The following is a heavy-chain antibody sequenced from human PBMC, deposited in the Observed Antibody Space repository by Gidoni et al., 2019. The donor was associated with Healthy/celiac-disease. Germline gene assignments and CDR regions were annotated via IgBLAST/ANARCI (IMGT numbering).Heavy chain of an antibody. D-gene: IGHD3-10*01. J-gene: IGHJ4*02. CDR1: GGSISSSSYY. CDR3: ARRGMVRGVLDY. V-gene: IGHV4-39*01. CDR2: IYYSGST. Sequence: QLQLQESGPGLVKPSEPLSLTCTVSGGSISSSSYYWGWIRQPPGKGLEWIGSIYYSGSTYYNPSLKSRVTISVDTSKNQFSLKLSSVTAADTAVYYCARRGMVRGVLDYWGQGTLVTVSS.